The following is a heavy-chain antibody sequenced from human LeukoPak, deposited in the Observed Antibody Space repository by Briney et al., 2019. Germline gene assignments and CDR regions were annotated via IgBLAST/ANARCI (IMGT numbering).Heavy chain of an antibody. Sequence: GESLKISCQGSGYRFSNYWIAWVRQVPGKGLEWMGATGDSDTRYSPSFEGQVTMSVDKSINTAYLQWSSLKASDTAMYYCARHFGTGTPFDYWGQGTLVTVSS. V-gene: IGHV5-51*01. J-gene: IGHJ4*02. CDR1: GYRFSNYW. CDR3: ARHFGTGTPFDY. D-gene: IGHD3/OR15-3a*01. CDR2: TGDSDT.